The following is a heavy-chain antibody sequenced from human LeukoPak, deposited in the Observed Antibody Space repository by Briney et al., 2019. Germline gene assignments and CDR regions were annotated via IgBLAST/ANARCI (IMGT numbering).Heavy chain of an antibody. CDR2: IYYSGST. Sequence: SQTLSLTCTVSGGSISSGGYYWSWIRQHPGKGLEWIGYIYYSGSTYYNPSLKSRVTISVDTSKNQFSLKLSSVTAADTAVYYCVSGSSGWLYFQHWGQGTLVTVSS. CDR3: VSGSSGWLYFQH. CDR1: GGSISSGGYY. J-gene: IGHJ1*01. D-gene: IGHD6-19*01. V-gene: IGHV4-31*03.